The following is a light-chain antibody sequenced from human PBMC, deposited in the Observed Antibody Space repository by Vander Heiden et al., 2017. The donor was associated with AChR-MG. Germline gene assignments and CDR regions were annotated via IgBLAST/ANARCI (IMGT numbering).Light chain of an antibody. V-gene: IGKV2-28*01. Sequence: DFAMTHSPLSLPVTPGEPATIPCRCSQSLLYSNGYNYLDWYLQKPGQSPQILIYLGSNRAPGVPDRFSGSGSGTDFTLKISRVEAEDVGVYYCRQTLQAPLTFGQGTKLEI. J-gene: IGKJ2*01. CDR2: LGS. CDR1: QSLLYSNGYNY. CDR3: RQTLQAPLT.